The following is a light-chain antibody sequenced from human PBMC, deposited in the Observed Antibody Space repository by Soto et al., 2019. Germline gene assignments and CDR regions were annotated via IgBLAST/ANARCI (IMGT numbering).Light chain of an antibody. CDR1: GLPRKY. CDR3: LSADSGRTTSYRV. J-gene: IGLJ3*02. CDR2: KDS. V-gene: IGLV3-16*01. Sequence: SYELTQPPSVSVSLGQMARITCSGEGLPRKYAYWYQQKPGQPTVLVIHKDSERPSGIPERFSGSSSGTIATLTITGVQAEDEADYYCLSADSGRTTSYRVFGGGTKLTVL.